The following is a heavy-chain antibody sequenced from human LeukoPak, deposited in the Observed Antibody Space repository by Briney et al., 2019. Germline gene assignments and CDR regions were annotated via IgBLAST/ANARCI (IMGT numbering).Heavy chain of an antibody. D-gene: IGHD6-19*01. CDR3: ARVDGSGWFRY. J-gene: IGHJ4*02. CDR2: ITSSGSTI. CDR1: GFTFSSYG. V-gene: IGHV3-48*02. Sequence: GGSLRLSCAASGFTFSSYGMKWVRQAPGKGLEWVSYITSSGSTIYYAGSVKGRFSFSRDNAKNSVYLQMNSLRDDDTAVYYCARVDGSGWFRYWGQGTLVTVSS.